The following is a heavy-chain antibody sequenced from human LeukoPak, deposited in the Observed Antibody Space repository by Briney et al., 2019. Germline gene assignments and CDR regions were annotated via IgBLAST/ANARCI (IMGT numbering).Heavy chain of an antibody. Sequence: GGSLRLSCAASGFTFSSYAMHWVRQAPGKGLERVAVISYDGSNKYYADSVKGRFTISRDNSKNTLYLQMNSLRAEDTAVYYCARDQIKGAVTTPGYWGQGTLVTVSS. D-gene: IGHD4-17*01. CDR2: ISYDGSNK. CDR1: GFTFSSYA. J-gene: IGHJ4*02. CDR3: ARDQIKGAVTTPGY. V-gene: IGHV3-30-3*01.